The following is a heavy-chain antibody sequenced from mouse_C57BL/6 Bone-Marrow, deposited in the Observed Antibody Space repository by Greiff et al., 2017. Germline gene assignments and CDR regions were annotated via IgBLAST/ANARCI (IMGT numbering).Heavy chain of an antibody. CDR1: GFTFSDYG. D-gene: IGHD3-3*01. CDR3: ARGTGAY. V-gene: IGHV5-17*01. J-gene: IGHJ3*01. CDR2: ISSGSSTI. Sequence: EVQLQESGGGLVKPGGSLKLSCAASGFTFSDYGMHWVRQAPEKGLEWVAYISSGSSTIYYADTVKGRFTISRDNAKNTLFLQMTSLRSEDTAMYYCARGTGAYWGKGTLVTVSA.